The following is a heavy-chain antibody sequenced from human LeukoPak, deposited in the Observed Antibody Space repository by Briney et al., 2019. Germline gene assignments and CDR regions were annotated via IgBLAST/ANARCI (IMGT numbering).Heavy chain of an antibody. CDR1: GFTFSTYA. CDR2: ISGSGANI. J-gene: IGHJ4*02. D-gene: IGHD3-22*01. Sequence: GGSLRLSCAASGFTFSTYAMSWVRQAPGKGLEWVSGISGSGANIYYADSVKGRFTISRDNSKNTLYLQMNSLRAEDTAVYYCARDFTMIVVVAPNYWGQGTLVTVSS. CDR3: ARDFTMIVVVAPNY. V-gene: IGHV3-23*01.